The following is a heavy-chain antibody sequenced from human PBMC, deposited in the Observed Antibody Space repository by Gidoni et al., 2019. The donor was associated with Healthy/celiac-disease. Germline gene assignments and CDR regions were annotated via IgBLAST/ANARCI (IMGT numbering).Heavy chain of an antibody. V-gene: IGHV3-23*01. CDR3: AKDTDYYDSSGYYQVDYFDY. D-gene: IGHD3-22*01. CDR2: ISGSGGST. Sequence: EVQLLESGGGLVQPGGSLRLSCAASGFTFSSQDMSWVRQAPGKGLELYSAISGSGGSTYYADSVKGRFTISRDNSKNTLYLQMNCLRAEDTAVYYCAKDTDYYDSSGYYQVDYFDYWGQGTLVTVSS. CDR1: GFTFSSQD. J-gene: IGHJ4*02.